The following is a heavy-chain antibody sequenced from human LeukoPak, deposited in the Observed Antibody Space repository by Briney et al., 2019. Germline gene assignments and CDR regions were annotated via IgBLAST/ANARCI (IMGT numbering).Heavy chain of an antibody. D-gene: IGHD5-12*01. V-gene: IGHV3-48*03. CDR3: ARETPLSGYTPLDY. CDR2: ISSSGSTI. J-gene: IGHJ4*02. CDR1: GFTFSSYE. Sequence: PGGSLRLSCAASGFTFSSYEMNWVRQAPGKGLEWVSYISSSGSTIYYADSVKGRFTISRDNAKNSLYLQMNSLRAEDTAVYYCARETPLSGYTPLDYWGQGTLVTVSS.